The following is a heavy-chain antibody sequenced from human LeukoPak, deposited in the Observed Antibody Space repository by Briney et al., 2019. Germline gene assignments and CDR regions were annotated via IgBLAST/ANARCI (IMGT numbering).Heavy chain of an antibody. CDR3: AKSGDSLVVPATLARFYY. CDR2: IRSKANSYAT. D-gene: IGHD2-2*01. V-gene: IGHV3-73*01. Sequence: GGSLRLSCAASGFTFSGSAMHWVRQASGKGLEWVGRIRSKANSYATAYAASVKGRFTISRDDSKNTAYLQMNSLRAEDTAVYYSAKSGDSLVVPATLARFYYFGQRTLVTVCS. J-gene: IGHJ4*02. CDR1: GFTFSGSA.